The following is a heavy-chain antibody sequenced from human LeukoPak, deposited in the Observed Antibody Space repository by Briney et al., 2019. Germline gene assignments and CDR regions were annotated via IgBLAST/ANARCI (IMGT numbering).Heavy chain of an antibody. Sequence: ASVKVSCKASGYTFTGYYMHGVRQAHGQGLEWMGWINPNSGGTNYAQKFQGRVTMTRDTSISTAYMELSRLRSDDTAVYYCARESYAGAYCGGDCPPDYWGQRTLVTVSS. CDR3: ARESYAGAYCGGDCPPDY. CDR2: INPNSGGT. V-gene: IGHV1-2*02. D-gene: IGHD2-21*02. CDR1: GYTFTGYY. J-gene: IGHJ4*02.